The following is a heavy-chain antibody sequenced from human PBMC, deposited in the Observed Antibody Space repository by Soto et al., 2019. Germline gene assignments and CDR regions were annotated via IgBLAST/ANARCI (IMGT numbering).Heavy chain of an antibody. CDR3: AREGPAPYYYYGMDV. Sequence: QVQLVQSRGEVKKPGASVKVSCKTSGNSFTTYGISWGRQAPGQGLEWMGWISGNNGNTNNAQNLQGRVTMTTDTSTSTAYMELRSLRSDDTAVYYCAREGPAPYYYYGMDVWGQGSTVTVSS. CDR1: GNSFTTYG. V-gene: IGHV1-18*01. J-gene: IGHJ6*02. CDR2: ISGNNGNT.